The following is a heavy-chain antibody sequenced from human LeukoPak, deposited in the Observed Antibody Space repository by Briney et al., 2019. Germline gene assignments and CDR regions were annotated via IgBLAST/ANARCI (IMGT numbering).Heavy chain of an antibody. J-gene: IGHJ6*02. CDR1: GYTFTSYG. V-gene: IGHV1-18*01. Sequence: ASVKVPCKASGYTFTSYGISWVRQAPGQGLEWMGWISAYNGNTNYAQKLQGRVTMTTDTSTSTAYMELRSLRSDDTAVYYCARRAPNNYYYYGMDVWGQGTTVTVSS. CDR2: ISAYNGNT. CDR3: ARRAPNNYYYYGMDV.